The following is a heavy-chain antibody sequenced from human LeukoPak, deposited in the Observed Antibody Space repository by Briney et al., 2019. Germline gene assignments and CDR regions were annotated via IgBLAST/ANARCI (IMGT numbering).Heavy chain of an antibody. CDR3: ARSIVGATSVFDY. Sequence: GEALKISCKGLGYSFSSYWNAWVRQMPGKGLECMWMIHSGDSDTKYSPSFQGQVTMSADKSISTAYLQWSSLKASDTAMYYCARSIVGATSVFDYWGQGSMVTACS. D-gene: IGHD1-26*01. V-gene: IGHV5-51*01. CDR1: GYSFSSYW. CDR2: IHSGDSDT. J-gene: IGHJ4*02.